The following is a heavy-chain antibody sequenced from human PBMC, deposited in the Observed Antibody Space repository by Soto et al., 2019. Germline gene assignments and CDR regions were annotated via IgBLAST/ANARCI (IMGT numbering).Heavy chain of an antibody. J-gene: IGHJ1*01. CDR2: ISGSGGST. Sequence: EVPLLESGGGLVQPGGSLRLSCAASGFTFSSYAMSWVRQAPGKGLEWVSAISGSGGSTYYADSVKGRFTISRDNSKNTLYLQINSLRAEDTVVSYCEILQLWFFHWCQGTLVTVSS. V-gene: IGHV3-23*01. CDR1: GFTFSSYA. CDR3: EILQLWFFH. D-gene: IGHD5-18*01.